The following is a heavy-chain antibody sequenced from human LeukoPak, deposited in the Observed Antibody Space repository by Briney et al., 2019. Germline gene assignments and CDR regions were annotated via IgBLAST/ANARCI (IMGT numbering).Heavy chain of an antibody. CDR2: INHSGST. V-gene: IGHV4-34*01. CDR1: GGSFSGYY. J-gene: IGHJ4*02. D-gene: IGHD2-15*01. Sequence: SETLSLTCAVYGGSFSGYYWSWIRQPPGKGLEWIGEINHSGSTNYNPSLKSRVTISVDKYKNQFSLKLSSVTAADTAVYYCARLGQYCSGGSCSYYFDYWGQGTLVTVSS. CDR3: ARLGQYCSGGSCSYYFDY.